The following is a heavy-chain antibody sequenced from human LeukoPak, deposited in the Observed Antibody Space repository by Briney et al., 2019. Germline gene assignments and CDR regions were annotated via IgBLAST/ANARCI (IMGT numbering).Heavy chain of an antibody. V-gene: IGHV3-30*18. CDR1: GFTFSSYG. D-gene: IGHD3-10*01. Sequence: GGSLRLSCAASGFTFSSYGMHWVRQAPGKGLEWVAVISYDGSNKYYAGSVKGRFTISRDNSKNTLYLQMNSLRAEDTAVYYCAKDRARRITMVRGVGLGYWGQGTLVTVSS. CDR3: AKDRARRITMVRGVGLGY. CDR2: ISYDGSNK. J-gene: IGHJ4*02.